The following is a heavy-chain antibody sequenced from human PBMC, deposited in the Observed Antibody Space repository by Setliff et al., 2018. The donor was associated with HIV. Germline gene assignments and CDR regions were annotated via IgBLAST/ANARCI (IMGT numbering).Heavy chain of an antibody. J-gene: IGHJ4*01. CDR3: ATGIPSDLDY. D-gene: IGHD2-21*01. CDR2: ITGYNGNT. V-gene: IGHV1-18*01. CDR1: GYIFTNYG. Sequence: ASVKVSCKASGYIFTNYGISWVRQAPGQGLEWMGWITGYNGNTNYAEKFQGRVTMTRDTSTTTIFMELSSLRSEDTAVYYCATGIPSDLDYWGQGALVTVSS.